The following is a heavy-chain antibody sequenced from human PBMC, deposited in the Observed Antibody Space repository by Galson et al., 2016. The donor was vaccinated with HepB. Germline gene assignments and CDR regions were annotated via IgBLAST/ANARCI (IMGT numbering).Heavy chain of an antibody. CDR3: VRGSTAPDV. D-gene: IGHD3-16*01. CDR1: GFTFNNYG. V-gene: IGHV3-23*01. J-gene: IGHJ6*04. CDR2: ISRGGRST. Sequence: SLRLSCAASGFTFNNYGMTWVRQAPGKGLGVVSSISRGGRSTDYADSEKGRFTISRDNSRSMLFLEMNSLKTEDTGVYYCVRGSTAPDVWGKGTTVTVSS.